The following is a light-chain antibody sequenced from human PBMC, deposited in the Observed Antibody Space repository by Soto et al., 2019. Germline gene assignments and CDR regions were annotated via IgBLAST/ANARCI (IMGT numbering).Light chain of an antibody. Sequence: LQMTQSPSTLSASVGDRVTITCRASQSISTWLAWYQQKPGKAPKLLIYKTSTLERGVPSRLSGSGSGTEFTLTISSLQSEDFAVYYCQQYNNWPRTFCQGTKVDIK. CDR3: QQYNNWPRT. V-gene: IGKV1-5*03. CDR1: QSISTW. CDR2: KTS. J-gene: IGKJ1*01.